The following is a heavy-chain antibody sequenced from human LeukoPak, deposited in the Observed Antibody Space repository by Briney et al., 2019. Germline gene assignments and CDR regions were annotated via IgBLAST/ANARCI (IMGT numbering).Heavy chain of an antibody. Sequence: PGESMRLSCAVSGFTFSSYAMHWVRQAPGKGMEYVSAISSNGGSTYYANSVKGRFTISRDNSKNTLYLQMGSLRAEDMAVYYCARDRKVATNSWAFDIWGQGTMVTVSS. V-gene: IGHV3-64*01. CDR3: ARDRKVATNSWAFDI. CDR2: ISSNGGST. CDR1: GFTFSSYA. D-gene: IGHD5-24*01. J-gene: IGHJ3*02.